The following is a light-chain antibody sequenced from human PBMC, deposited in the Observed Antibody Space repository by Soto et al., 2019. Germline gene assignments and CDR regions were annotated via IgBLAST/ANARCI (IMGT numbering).Light chain of an antibody. CDR1: SSNIGAGYD. CDR3: QSYDSSLSAPYV. J-gene: IGLJ1*01. V-gene: IGLV1-40*01. Sequence: QSALTQPPSLSGAPGQRVTISCTGSSSNIGAGYDVHWYQQLPGTAPKLLIYGNSNRPSGVPDRFSGSKSGTSASLAITGLQAEDEADYYCQSYDSSLSAPYVFGTATKVTVL. CDR2: GNS.